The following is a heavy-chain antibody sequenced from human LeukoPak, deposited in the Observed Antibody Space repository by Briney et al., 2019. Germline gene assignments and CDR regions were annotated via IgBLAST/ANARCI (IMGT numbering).Heavy chain of an antibody. Sequence: ASVKVSCKASGYTFSSYTLSWLRQATGQGLEWMGWMNPNSGNTGYAQKFQGRVTMTRNTSISTAYMELSSLRSEDTAVYYCARALRLWFGEPLDDYWGQGTLVTVSS. J-gene: IGHJ4*02. CDR1: GYTFSSYT. CDR2: MNPNSGNT. D-gene: IGHD3-10*01. V-gene: IGHV1-8*01. CDR3: ARALRLWFGEPLDDY.